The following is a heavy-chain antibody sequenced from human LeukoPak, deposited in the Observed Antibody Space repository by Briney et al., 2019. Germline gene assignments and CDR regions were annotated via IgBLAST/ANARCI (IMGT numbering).Heavy chain of an antibody. J-gene: IGHJ5*02. CDR2: IYYSGST. V-gene: IGHV4-31*03. CDR1: GGSISSGGYY. CDR3: ARERGYSSGWYNWFDP. Sequence: PSETLSLTCTVSGGSISSGGYYWSWIRQHPGKGLEWIGYIYYSGSTYYNPSLKSRVTISVGTSKNQFSLKLSSVTAADTAVYYCARERGYSSGWYNWFDPWGQGTLVTVSS. D-gene: IGHD6-19*01.